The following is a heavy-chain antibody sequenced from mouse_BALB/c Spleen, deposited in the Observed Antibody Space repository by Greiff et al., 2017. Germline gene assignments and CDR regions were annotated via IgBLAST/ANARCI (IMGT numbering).Heavy chain of an antibody. J-gene: IGHJ1*01. Sequence: QVQLQQSGAELVRPGASVKLSCKTSGYIFTSYWIHWVKQRPGQGLEWIGVINPGSGGTNYNEKFKGKATLTADKSSSTAYMQLSSLTSDDSAVYFCARSIYYDYDGPWYFDVWGAGTTVTVSS. CDR3: ARSIYYDYDGPWYFDV. CDR2: INPGSGGT. CDR1: GYIFTSYW. V-gene: IGHV1-54*01. D-gene: IGHD2-4*01.